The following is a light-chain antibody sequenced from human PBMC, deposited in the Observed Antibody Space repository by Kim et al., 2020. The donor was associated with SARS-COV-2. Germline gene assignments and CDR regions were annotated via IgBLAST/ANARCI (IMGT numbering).Light chain of an antibody. CDR2: KAS. Sequence: ASVGDRVTITGRASQSISSWLAWYQQKPGKAPKLLIYKASSLESGVPSRFSGVGSGTEFTLTISSLQPDDFATYYCQQYNSYPWTFGQGTKVDIK. CDR3: QQYNSYPWT. CDR1: QSISSW. J-gene: IGKJ1*01. V-gene: IGKV1-5*03.